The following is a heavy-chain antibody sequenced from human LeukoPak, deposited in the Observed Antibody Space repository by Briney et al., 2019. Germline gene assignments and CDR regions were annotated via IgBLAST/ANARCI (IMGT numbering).Heavy chain of an antibody. Sequence: GGSLRLSCAASGFTFSSYSMNWVRQAPGKGLEWVSSISSSSSYIYYADSVKGRFTISRDNAKNSLYLEMKSLRPEDTALYYCARDLGSLPAAIGYAYYGLDVWGQGTPVTVSS. V-gene: IGHV3-21*04. CDR3: ARDLGSLPAAIGYAYYGLDV. J-gene: IGHJ6*02. CDR2: ISSSSSYI. D-gene: IGHD2-2*02. CDR1: GFTFSSYS.